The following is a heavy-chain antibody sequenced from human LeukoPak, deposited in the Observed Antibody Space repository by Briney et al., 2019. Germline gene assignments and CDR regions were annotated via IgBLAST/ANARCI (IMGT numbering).Heavy chain of an antibody. CDR1: GGTFSSYA. CDR3: AREGIFGVVIISTYYYYGMDV. V-gene: IGHV1-18*01. D-gene: IGHD3-3*01. Sequence: ASVKVSCKASGGTFSSYAISWVRQAPGQGLEWMGWISAYNGNTNYAQKLQGRVTMTTDTSTSTAYMELRSLRSDDTAVYYCAREGIFGVVIISTYYYYGMDVWGQGTTVTVSS. J-gene: IGHJ6*02. CDR2: ISAYNGNT.